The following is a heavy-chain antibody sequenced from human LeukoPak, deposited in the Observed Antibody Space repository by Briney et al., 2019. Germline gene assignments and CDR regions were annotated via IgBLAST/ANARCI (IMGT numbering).Heavy chain of an antibody. CDR3: ARGQWEATDYYARRYYFDY. CDR2: INHSGST. CDR1: GFTFSNAW. D-gene: IGHD3-10*01. J-gene: IGHJ4*02. Sequence: GSLRLSCAASGFTFSNAWMSWVRQAPGKGLEWIGEINHSGSTNYNPSLKSRVTISVDTSKNQFSLKLSSVTAADTAVYYCARGQWEATDYYARRYYFDYWGQGTLVTVSS. V-gene: IGHV4-34*01.